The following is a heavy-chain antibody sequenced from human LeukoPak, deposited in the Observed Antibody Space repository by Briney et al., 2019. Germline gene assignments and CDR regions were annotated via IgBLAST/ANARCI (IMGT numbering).Heavy chain of an antibody. CDR3: ARLSRDDFWSGSWYYYYYMDV. Sequence: KPSETLSLTCTVSGGSISSSSYYWGWIRQPPGKGLEWIGSIYYNGSTYYNPSLKSRVTISVDTSKNQFSLKLSSVTAADTAVYYCARLSRDDFWSGSWYYYYYMDVWGKGTTVTVSS. CDR1: GGSISSSSYY. D-gene: IGHD3-3*01. J-gene: IGHJ6*03. V-gene: IGHV4-39*01. CDR2: IYYNGST.